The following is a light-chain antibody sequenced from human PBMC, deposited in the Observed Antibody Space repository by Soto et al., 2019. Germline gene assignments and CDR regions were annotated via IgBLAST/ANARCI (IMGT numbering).Light chain of an antibody. CDR3: QHYNSYSEA. CDR1: QTISSW. J-gene: IGKJ1*01. V-gene: IGKV1-5*03. CDR2: KAS. Sequence: DIQMTQSPSTLSRSVGDRVTITCRASQTISSWLAWYQQKPGKAPKLLIYKASTLKSGVPSRFSGSGSGTEFTLTISSLQPDDFATDYCQHYNSYSEAFGQGTKVELK.